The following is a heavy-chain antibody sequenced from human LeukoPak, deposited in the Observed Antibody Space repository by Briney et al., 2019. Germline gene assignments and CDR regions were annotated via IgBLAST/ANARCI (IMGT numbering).Heavy chain of an antibody. CDR1: GYTLTELS. CDR2: FDPEDGET. J-gene: IGHJ4*02. D-gene: IGHD2-15*01. Sequence: ASVKVSCKVSGYTLTELSMHWVRQAPGKGLEWMGGFDPEDGETIYAQKSQGRVTMTEDTSTDTAYMELRSLRSDDTAVYYCATDPVGYCTGNGCYSVDYWGQGTLVTVSS. CDR3: ATDPVGYCTGNGCYSVDY. V-gene: IGHV1-24*01.